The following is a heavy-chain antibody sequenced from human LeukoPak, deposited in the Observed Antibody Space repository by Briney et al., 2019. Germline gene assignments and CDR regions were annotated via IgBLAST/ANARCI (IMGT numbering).Heavy chain of an antibody. V-gene: IGHV3-11*01. CDR1: GFTFSDYY. J-gene: IGHJ4*02. CDR2: VSGSGDSK. Sequence: GGSLRLSCAASGFTFSDYYMTWIRQAPGKGLEWASDVSGSGDSKFYADSVKGRFTISRDNAKKSLYLQVSSLRAEDTAVYYCARRAYNNHFFDYWGQGTLVTVSP. CDR3: ARRAYNNHFFDY. D-gene: IGHD4-11*01.